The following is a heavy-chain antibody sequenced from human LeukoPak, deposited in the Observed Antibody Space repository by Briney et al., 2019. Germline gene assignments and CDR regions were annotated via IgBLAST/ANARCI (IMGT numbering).Heavy chain of an antibody. D-gene: IGHD2-15*01. V-gene: IGHV4-39*07. CDR3: ARVIMEYCSGGSCYSGYYYYYMDV. Sequence: SETLSLTCSVSGGSISSTSYSWGWIRQPPGKGLEWIGRIYYTGSTNYNPSLKSRVTISVDTSKNQFSLKLSSVTAADTAVYYCARVIMEYCSGGSCYSGYYYYYMDVWGKGTTVTVSS. J-gene: IGHJ6*03. CDR2: IYYTGST. CDR1: GGSISSTSYS.